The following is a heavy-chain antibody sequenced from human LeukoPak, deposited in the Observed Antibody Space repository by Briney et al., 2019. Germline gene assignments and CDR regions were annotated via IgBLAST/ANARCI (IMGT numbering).Heavy chain of an antibody. V-gene: IGHV4-59*01. CDR3: ARVSRRHTLDY. CDR1: NGSISTYY. J-gene: IGHJ4*02. Sequence: SETLSLTCIVSNGSISTYYWSWIRRPPGKGLEWIGYIDYSGSTNYNPSLKSRVTMSLDTSKNHFSLRLSSVTAADSAVYYCARVSRRHTLDYWGQGTLVTVSS. CDR2: IDYSGST.